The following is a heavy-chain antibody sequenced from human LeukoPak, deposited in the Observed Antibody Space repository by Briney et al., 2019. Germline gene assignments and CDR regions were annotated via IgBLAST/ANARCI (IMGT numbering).Heavy chain of an antibody. Sequence: SGGSLRPSCAASGFTFSSYGMHWVRQAPGKGLEWVAVISYDGSNKYYADSVKGRFTISRDNSKNTLYLQMNSLRAEDTAVYYCAKDPHRGTYYDFWSGYFLNPVDYWGQGTLVTVSS. CDR2: ISYDGSNK. CDR1: GFTFSSYG. CDR3: AKDPHRGTYYDFWSGYFLNPVDY. V-gene: IGHV3-30*18. J-gene: IGHJ4*02. D-gene: IGHD3-3*01.